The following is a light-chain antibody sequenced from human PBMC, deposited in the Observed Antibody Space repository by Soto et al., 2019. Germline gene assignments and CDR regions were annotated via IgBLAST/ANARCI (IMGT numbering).Light chain of an antibody. CDR2: SKI. J-gene: IGLJ3*02. CDR3: STWDDSLNGVL. Sequence: QSVLTQPPSASGTPGQRVTISCSGSSSNIGSNTVNWYQQLPGTAPKLLIYSKIERPSGVPARFSGSKSGTSASLAISGPQSEDEADYYCSTWDDSLNGVLFGGGTKLTVL. V-gene: IGLV1-44*01. CDR1: SSNIGSNT.